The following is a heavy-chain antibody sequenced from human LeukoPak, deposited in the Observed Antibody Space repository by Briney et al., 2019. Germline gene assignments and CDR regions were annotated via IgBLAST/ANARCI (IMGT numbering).Heavy chain of an antibody. Sequence: SQTLSLTCTVSGGSISSGGYYWSWIRQHPGKGLEWIGYIYYSGSTYYNPSLKSRVTISVDTSKNQFSLKLSSVTAADTAVYYCAREDYGGRFRQYYYYGMDVWGQGTTVTVSS. V-gene: IGHV4-31*03. D-gene: IGHD4-23*01. CDR2: IYYSGST. CDR1: GGSISSGGYY. J-gene: IGHJ6*02. CDR3: AREDYGGRFRQYYYYGMDV.